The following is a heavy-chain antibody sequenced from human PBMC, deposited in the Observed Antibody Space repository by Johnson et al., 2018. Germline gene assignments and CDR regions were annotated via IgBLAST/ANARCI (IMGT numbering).Heavy chain of an antibody. CDR3: ASLTGFAGFDI. CDR2: INPSGGST. J-gene: IGHJ3*02. V-gene: IGHV1-46*01. CDR1: GYTFTNYY. D-gene: IGHD7-27*01. Sequence: QVQLVESGAEVKKPGASVKVSCKASGYTFTNYYLHWVRQAPGQGLEWMGIINPSGGSTSYALKFQGRVTMTSDTSTSTVYMELSSLRSEDTAVYYCASLTGFAGFDIWGQGTMVTVSS.